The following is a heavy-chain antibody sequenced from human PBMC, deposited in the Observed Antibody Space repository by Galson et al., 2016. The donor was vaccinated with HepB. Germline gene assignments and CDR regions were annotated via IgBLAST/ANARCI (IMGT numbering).Heavy chain of an antibody. CDR1: GFTFSDYA. J-gene: IGHJ4*02. D-gene: IGHD1-26*01. V-gene: IGHV3-23*01. CDR2: IDARGGT. CDR3: VQDYVRPGFSGSFPLDY. Sequence: SLRLSCAASGFTFSDYAMSWVRQAPGKGLEWVSGIDARGGTYYADSVTGRFAGSRDNSKNTVYLQMNSLRPDDTAVYYCVQDYVRPGFSGSFPLDYWGRGTLVTVSS.